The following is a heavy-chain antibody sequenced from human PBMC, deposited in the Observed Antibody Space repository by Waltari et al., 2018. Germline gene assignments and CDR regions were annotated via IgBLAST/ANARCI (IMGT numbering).Heavy chain of an antibody. CDR1: GGPITTNYN. D-gene: IGHD4-17*01. J-gene: IGHJ1*01. V-gene: IGHV4-39*01. CDR3: GRIAFGDDGGYFQY. CDR2: MQYRGST. Sequence: QLQLQESGPGLVRPSETLSLTCTVSGGPITTNYNSAWIRQHPGKGLEWMGNMQYRGSTFYNPSLMSRVTISLDTSKNQFSLTLTSVDAADTAVYFCGRIAFGDDGGYFQYWGQGTLVTVSS.